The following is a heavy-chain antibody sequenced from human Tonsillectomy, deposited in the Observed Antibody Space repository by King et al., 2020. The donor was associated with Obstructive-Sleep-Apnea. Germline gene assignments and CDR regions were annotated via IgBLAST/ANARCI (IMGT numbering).Heavy chain of an antibody. CDR3: ARGGYDFWSGYYINYYGMDV. Sequence: QLVQSGAEVKKPGSSVKVSCKASGGTFSSYAISWVRQAPGQGLEWMGGIIPILGIANYAQKVKGRVTITADKSTSTAYMELSSLRSEDTAVYYCARGGYDFWSGYYINYYGMDVWGQGTTVTVSS. CDR1: GGTFSSYA. D-gene: IGHD3-3*01. V-gene: IGHV1-69*04. J-gene: IGHJ6*02. CDR2: IIPILGIA.